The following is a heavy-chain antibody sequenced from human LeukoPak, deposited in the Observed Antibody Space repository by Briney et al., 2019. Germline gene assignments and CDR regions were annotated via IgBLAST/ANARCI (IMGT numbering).Heavy chain of an antibody. CDR1: GFTFSSYA. J-gene: IGHJ3*02. CDR3: AKDGAWGYDSSGYYYGLPQPTQDAFDI. CDR2: ISGSGGST. Sequence: GGSLRLSCAASGFTFSSYAMSWVRQAPGKGLEWVSAISGSGGSTYYADSVKGRFTISRDNPKNTLYLQMNSLRAEDTAVYYCAKDGAWGYDSSGYYYGLPQPTQDAFDIWGQGTMVTVSS. D-gene: IGHD3-22*01. V-gene: IGHV3-23*01.